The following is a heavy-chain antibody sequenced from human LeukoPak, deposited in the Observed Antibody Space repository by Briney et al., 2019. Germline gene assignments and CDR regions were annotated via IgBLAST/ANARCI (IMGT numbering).Heavy chain of an antibody. V-gene: IGHV4-34*01. CDR3: ASPGSGGSGNYFDY. J-gene: IGHJ4*02. CDR1: GGSISSYY. CDR2: INHSGST. Sequence: SETLSLTCTVSGGSISSYYWSWIRQPPGKGLEWIGEINHSGSTNYNPSLKSRVTISVDTSKNQFSLKLSSVTAADTAVYYCASPGSGGSGNYFDYWGQGTLVTVSS. D-gene: IGHD2-15*01.